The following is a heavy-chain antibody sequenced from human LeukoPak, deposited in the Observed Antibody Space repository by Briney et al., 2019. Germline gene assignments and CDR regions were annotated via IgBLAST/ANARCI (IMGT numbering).Heavy chain of an antibody. D-gene: IGHD5-18*01. CDR2: ISGSGGTT. Sequence: SGGSLRLSCAASGFTFSNYGMSWVRQAPGKGLEWVSTISGSGGTTYYADSLKGRFTISRDNSKNTLYLQMNSLRAEDTAVYYCARDVQSGGYSYGYHWGQGTLVTVSS. CDR1: GFTFSNYG. V-gene: IGHV3-23*01. J-gene: IGHJ5*02. CDR3: ARDVQSGGYSYGYH.